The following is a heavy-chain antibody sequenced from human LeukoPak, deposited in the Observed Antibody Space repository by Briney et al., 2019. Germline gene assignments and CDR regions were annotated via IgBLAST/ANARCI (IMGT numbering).Heavy chain of an antibody. J-gene: IGHJ5*02. Sequence: GGSLRLSCAASGFTFSSYSMNWVRQAPGKGLEWVSSISSSSSYIYYADSVKGRFTISRDNAKNSLYLQMNSLRAEDTAVYYCASTIAAAGLGMVFDPWGQGTPVTVSS. V-gene: IGHV3-21*01. D-gene: IGHD6-13*01. CDR3: ASTIAAAGLGMVFDP. CDR1: GFTFSSYS. CDR2: ISSSSSYI.